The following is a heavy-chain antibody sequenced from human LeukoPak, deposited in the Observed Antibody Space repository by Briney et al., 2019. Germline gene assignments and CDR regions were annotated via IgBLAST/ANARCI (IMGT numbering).Heavy chain of an antibody. CDR2: ITRSSGTI. CDR3: VRDKLGGAFDV. Sequence: GGSLRLSCAASGFTFSGYDTNWVRQAPGKGLEWVTFITRSSGTIYYADSVKGRFTVSRDNAESSLYLQMNSLRDEDTAVYSCVRDKLGGAFDVWGHGTMVTVSS. D-gene: IGHD1-7*01. J-gene: IGHJ3*01. V-gene: IGHV3-48*02. CDR1: GFTFSGYD.